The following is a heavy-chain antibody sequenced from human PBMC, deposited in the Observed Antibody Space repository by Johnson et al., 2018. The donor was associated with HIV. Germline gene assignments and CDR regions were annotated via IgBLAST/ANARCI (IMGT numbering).Heavy chain of an antibody. J-gene: IGHJ3*01. Sequence: VQLLESGGDLVQPGGSLRLSCAASGFTFSSYWMSWVRQAPGKGLEWVASIKRDGSANYYVGSVQGRFTISRDNAKNSLYLQMTGLRPEDTAVYYWARTYASSSDDAVDLWGQGTMVTVSS. CDR3: ARTYASSSDDAVDL. CDR2: IKRDGSAN. V-gene: IGHV3-7*03. D-gene: IGHD6-6*01. CDR1: GFTFSSYW.